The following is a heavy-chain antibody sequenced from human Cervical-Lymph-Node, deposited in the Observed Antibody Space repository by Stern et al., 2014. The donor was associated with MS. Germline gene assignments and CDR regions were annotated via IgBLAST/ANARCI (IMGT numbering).Heavy chain of an antibody. D-gene: IGHD1-26*01. CDR2: ITPVFGTT. V-gene: IGHV1-69*06. CDR1: GDTFSSYA. J-gene: IGHJ4*02. Sequence: VQLVESGAEVKKPGSSVKVSCKASGDTFSSYAITWVRQVPGQWLEWMGGITPVFGTTNYAQKFQGRVTITADKSTNTAYMELMTLRSEDTAVYYCARGGGLVGYFDYWGQGTLVSVSS. CDR3: ARGGGLVGYFDY.